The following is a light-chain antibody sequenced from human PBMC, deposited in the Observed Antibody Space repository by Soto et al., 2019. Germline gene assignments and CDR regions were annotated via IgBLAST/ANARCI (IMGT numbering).Light chain of an antibody. CDR3: CSYAGSTTYV. Sequence: QSVLTQPASVSGSPGQSITISCTGTSSDVGSYNLVSWYQQHPGKAPKLMIYEGSKRPSGVSNRFSGSKSDNTASLTISGLQADDESYYYCCSYAGSTTYVFGT. CDR2: EGS. CDR1: SSDVGSYNL. V-gene: IGLV2-23*01. J-gene: IGLJ1*01.